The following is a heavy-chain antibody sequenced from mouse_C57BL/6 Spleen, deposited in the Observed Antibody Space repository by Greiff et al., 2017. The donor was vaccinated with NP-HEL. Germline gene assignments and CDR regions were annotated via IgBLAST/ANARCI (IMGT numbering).Heavy chain of an antibody. CDR2: IDPEDGET. J-gene: IGHJ2*01. CDR1: GFNIKDYY. V-gene: IGHV14-2*01. Sequence: VQLQQSGAELVKPGASVKLSCTASGFNIKDYYMHWVKQRTEQGLEWIGRIDPEDGETKYAPKFQGKATITADTSSNPAYLQLSSLTSEDTAVDYCASYYGSTYYFDYWGQGTTLTVSS. CDR3: ASYYGSTYYFDY. D-gene: IGHD1-1*01.